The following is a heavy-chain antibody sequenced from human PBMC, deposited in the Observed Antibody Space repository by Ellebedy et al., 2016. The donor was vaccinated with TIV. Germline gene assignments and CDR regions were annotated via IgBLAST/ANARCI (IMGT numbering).Heavy chain of an antibody. CDR1: GFIFNNYD. CDR3: AKDLGFAMDV. Sequence: PGGSLSLSCAVSGFIFNNYDLHRVRRAPGKGLEWVAIAHDDETYKFYADSVKGRFTVSRDNSGNPAYLHMSSLRVEDTAVYYCAKDLGFAMDVWGQGTTVTVSS. V-gene: IGHV3-30*02. D-gene: IGHD7-27*01. J-gene: IGHJ6*02. CDR2: AHDDETYK.